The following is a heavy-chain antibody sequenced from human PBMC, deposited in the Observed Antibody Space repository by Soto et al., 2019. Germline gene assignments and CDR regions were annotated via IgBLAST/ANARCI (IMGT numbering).Heavy chain of an antibody. J-gene: IGHJ4*02. Sequence: QVQLVQSGAEVKKPGASVKVSCKASGYTFTSYYMHWVRHAPGQGLEWMGIINPSGGSTRYAQKFQRRVIMTRDTSTRTVYNELSSLRSEDTAVYYCARDRREAYCGGDCYSFFDYWGQGTLVTVSS. CDR1: GYTFTSYY. CDR3: ARDRREAYCGGDCYSFFDY. D-gene: IGHD2-21*02. CDR2: INPSGGST. V-gene: IGHV1-46*01.